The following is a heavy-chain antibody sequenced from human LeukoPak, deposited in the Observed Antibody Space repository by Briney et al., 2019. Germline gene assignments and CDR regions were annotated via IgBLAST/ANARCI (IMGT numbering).Heavy chain of an antibody. CDR2: IYYSGST. D-gene: IGHD2-2*01. V-gene: IGHV4-30-4*08. J-gene: IGHJ6*03. CDR3: ARDAVVPAAINYYYYYMDV. CDR1: GGSISSGDHY. Sequence: SETLSLTCTVSGGSISSGDHYWSWIRQPPGEGLEWIGYIYYSGSTYYNPSLKSRVTISVDTSKSQFSLKLSSVTAADTAVYYCARDAVVPAAINYYYYYMDVWGKGTTVTVSS.